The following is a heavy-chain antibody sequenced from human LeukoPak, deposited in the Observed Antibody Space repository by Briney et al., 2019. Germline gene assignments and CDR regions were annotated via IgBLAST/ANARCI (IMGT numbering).Heavy chain of an antibody. CDR3: ARGNKYDFDY. D-gene: IGHD3/OR15-3a*01. V-gene: IGHV3-11*04. Sequence: GGSLRLSCAASGFTFSDYYMTWIRQAPGKGLEWVSYISFSGSTIHYADSLEGRFTISRDNAENSLYLQMNSLRAEDTAVYYCARGNKYDFDYWGQGTLVTVSS. CDR1: GFTFSDYY. J-gene: IGHJ4*02. CDR2: ISFSGSTI.